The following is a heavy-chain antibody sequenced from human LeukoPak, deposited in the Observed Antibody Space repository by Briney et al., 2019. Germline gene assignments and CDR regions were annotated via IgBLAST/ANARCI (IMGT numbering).Heavy chain of an antibody. J-gene: IGHJ4*02. CDR2: IHSTSGSI. CDR3: SRVVQDVTGADY. Sequence: PGGSLRLSCAASGFTFSNYHMNWVRQAPGEGLEWLSYIHSTSGSIHYADSVKGRFTISRDNAKNSLYLQMNSLRAEDTAVYYCSRVVQDVTGADYWGQGALVIVSS. V-gene: IGHV3-48*01. CDR1: GFTFSNYH. D-gene: IGHD2-21*02.